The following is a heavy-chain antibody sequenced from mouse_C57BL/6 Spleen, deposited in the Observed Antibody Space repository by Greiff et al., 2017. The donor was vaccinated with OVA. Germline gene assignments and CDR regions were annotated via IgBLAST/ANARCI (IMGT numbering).Heavy chain of an antibody. CDR1: GFSLTSYG. CDR2: IWSGGST. CDR3: ARNGGSRAMDN. J-gene: IGHJ4*01. V-gene: IGHV2-2*01. Sequence: VQRVESGPGLVQPSQSLSIPCPVSGFSLTSYGVHWVRQSPGQGLEWLGVIWSGGSTDYNAAFISRLSISKDNSKSQVFFKRNSLQADDTAIYYCARNGGSRAMDNGGQGTSVTVSS.